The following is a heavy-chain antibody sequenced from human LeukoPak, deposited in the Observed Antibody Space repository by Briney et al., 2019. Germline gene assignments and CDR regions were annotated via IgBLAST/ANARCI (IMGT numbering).Heavy chain of an antibody. Sequence: ASVKISCKVSGYTFTDYYMHWVHQAPGKGLEWMGLVDPEDVETIYAEKFQGRVTITADTSTDIAYIELSSLRSQDTAVYYCATFQRQYCSSTSCSTPGMNWFDPWGQGTLVTVSS. J-gene: IGHJ5*02. CDR1: GYTFTDYY. CDR3: ATFQRQYCSSTSCSTPGMNWFDP. CDR2: VDPEDVET. V-gene: IGHV1-69-2*01. D-gene: IGHD2-2*01.